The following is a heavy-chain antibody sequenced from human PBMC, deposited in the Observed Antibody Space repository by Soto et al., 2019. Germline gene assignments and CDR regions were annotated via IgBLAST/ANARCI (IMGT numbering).Heavy chain of an antibody. V-gene: IGHV3-23*03. Sequence: GGSLRLSCAASGFSFGYYSMNWVRQAPGKGLEWVSFIDLSGTKTYYRDSVKGRFTIFKDKSINTVYLQMNSLTVEDAAVYYCTKDRVPDGIYSFDYWGQGALVTVSS. D-gene: IGHD2-15*01. CDR3: TKDRVPDGIYSFDY. CDR2: IDLSGTKT. CDR1: GFSFGYYS. J-gene: IGHJ4*02.